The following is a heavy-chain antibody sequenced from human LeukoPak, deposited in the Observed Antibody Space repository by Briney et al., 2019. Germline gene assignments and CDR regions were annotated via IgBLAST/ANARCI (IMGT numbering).Heavy chain of an antibody. CDR3: AREPIAAAGWVTAIPPDYFDY. CDR1: GYSISSGYY. Sequence: SETLSLTCTVSGYSISSGYYWGWIRQPPGKGLEWIGSIYHSGSTYYNPSLKSRVTISVDTSKNQFSLKLSSVTAADTAVYYCAREPIAAAGWVTAIPPDYFDYWGQGTLVTVSS. D-gene: IGHD6-13*01. V-gene: IGHV4-38-2*02. CDR2: IYHSGST. J-gene: IGHJ4*02.